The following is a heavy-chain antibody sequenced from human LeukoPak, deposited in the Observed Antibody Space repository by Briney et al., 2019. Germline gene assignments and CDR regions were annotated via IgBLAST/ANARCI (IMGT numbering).Heavy chain of an antibody. CDR1: GGSISSYY. CDR3: ARHVDTALIGAFHI. CDR2: VTYTGS. Sequence: SETLSLTFTVSGGSISSYYWSWIRQPPGKGPEWIGYVTYTGSKYNPSLKSRVTISTDRSKKEVSLRLSSVTAADTAMYFCARHVDTALIGAFHIWGQGTMVTVS. J-gene: IGHJ3*02. V-gene: IGHV4-59*08. D-gene: IGHD5-18*01.